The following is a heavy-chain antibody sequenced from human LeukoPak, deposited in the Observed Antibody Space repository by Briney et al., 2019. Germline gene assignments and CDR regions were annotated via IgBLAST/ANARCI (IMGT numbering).Heavy chain of an antibody. CDR2: IYTSGST. V-gene: IGHV4-4*07. J-gene: IGHJ4*02. Sequence: SETLSLTCTVSGGXISSYYCSWIRQPAGKGLEWIGRIYTSGSTNYNPSLKSRVTMSVDTSKNQFSLKLSSVTAADTAVYYCARLTSSSGWYYFDYWGQGTLVTVSS. CDR3: ARLTSSSGWYYFDY. CDR1: GGXISSYY. D-gene: IGHD6-19*01.